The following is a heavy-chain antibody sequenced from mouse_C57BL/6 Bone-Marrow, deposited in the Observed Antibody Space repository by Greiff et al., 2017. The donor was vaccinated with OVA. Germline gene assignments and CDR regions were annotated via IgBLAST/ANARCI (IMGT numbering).Heavy chain of an antibody. Sequence: VQLQQPGAELVRPGSSVKLSCKASGYTFTSYWMHWVKQRPIQGLEWIGNIDPSDSETHYNQKFKDKATLTVDKSSSTAYMQLSSLTSEDSAVYYCARTTVDAWFAYWGQGTLVTVSA. CDR3: ARTTVDAWFAY. CDR2: IDPSDSET. J-gene: IGHJ3*01. V-gene: IGHV1-52*01. CDR1: GYTFTSYW. D-gene: IGHD1-1*01.